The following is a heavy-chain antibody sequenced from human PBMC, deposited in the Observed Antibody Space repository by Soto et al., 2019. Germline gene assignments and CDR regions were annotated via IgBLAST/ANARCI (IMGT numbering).Heavy chain of an antibody. Sequence: ASVKVSCKASGYTFTSYGISWVRQAPGQGLEWMGWISAYNGNTNYAQKLQGRVTMTTDTSTSTAYMELRSLRSDDTAVYYCARDPLVLIGFAETQFDTLAQGTVVTISS. CDR3: ARDPLVLIGFAETQFDT. CDR2: ISAYNGNT. J-gene: IGHJ5*02. D-gene: IGHD3-10*01. CDR1: GYTFTSYG. V-gene: IGHV1-18*01.